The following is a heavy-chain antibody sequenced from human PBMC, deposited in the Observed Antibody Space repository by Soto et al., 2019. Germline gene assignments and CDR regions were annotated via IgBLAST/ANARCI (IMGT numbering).Heavy chain of an antibody. Sequence: RASVKVSCKASGYTFTRYGISWVRQAPGQGLEWMGWISGYNGDTKYAQKFQGRVTMTRNTSISTAYMELSSLRSEDTAVYYCARVMTDYYDSSGYCDYWGQGNLVTVSS. CDR1: GYTFTRYG. CDR2: ISGYNGDT. V-gene: IGHV1-18*01. CDR3: ARVMTDYYDSSGYCDY. D-gene: IGHD3-22*01. J-gene: IGHJ4*02.